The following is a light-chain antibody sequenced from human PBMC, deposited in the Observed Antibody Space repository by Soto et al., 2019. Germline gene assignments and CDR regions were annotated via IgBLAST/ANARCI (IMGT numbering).Light chain of an antibody. CDR2: GNN. Sequence: QSVLTQPPSVSGAPGQRVTISCTGSSSNIGAGYDVHWYQQLPGTAPKLLIYGNNNRPSGVPDRFSGSKSGTSASLAITGLQAEDEADYDCQSYDSSLSALFGGGTKLTVL. J-gene: IGLJ2*01. CDR1: SSNIGAGYD. V-gene: IGLV1-40*01. CDR3: QSYDSSLSAL.